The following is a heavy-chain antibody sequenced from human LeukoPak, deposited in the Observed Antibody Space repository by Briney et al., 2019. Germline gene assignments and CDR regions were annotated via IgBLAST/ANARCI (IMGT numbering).Heavy chain of an antibody. Sequence: PGGSLRLSCAASGFTFSSHDMTWVRQAAGKGLEWVSVIYSGGSTYYADSVKGRFTISRDNSKNTLYLQMNSLRAEDTAVYYCATIDYWGQGTLVTVSS. CDR2: IYSGGST. V-gene: IGHV3-66*01. CDR3: ATIDY. J-gene: IGHJ4*02. CDR1: GFTFSSHD.